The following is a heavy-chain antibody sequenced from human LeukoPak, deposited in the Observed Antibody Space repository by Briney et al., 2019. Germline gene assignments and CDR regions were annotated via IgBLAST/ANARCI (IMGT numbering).Heavy chain of an antibody. J-gene: IGHJ4*02. V-gene: IGHV3-23*01. CDR3: AKAAGYYYDNSGKVFDY. Sequence: GGSLRLSCAASGFTFSSHAMSWVRQAPGKGLEWVSAISGGGGGTYNADSVKSRFTISRDNSKNTLYLQMNTLRAEDTAVYYCAKAAGYYYDNSGKVFDYWGQGTLVTVSS. D-gene: IGHD3-22*01. CDR2: ISGGGGGT. CDR1: GFTFSSHA.